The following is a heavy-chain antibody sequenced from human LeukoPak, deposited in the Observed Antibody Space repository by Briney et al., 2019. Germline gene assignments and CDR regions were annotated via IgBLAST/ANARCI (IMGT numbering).Heavy chain of an antibody. J-gene: IGHJ4*02. CDR1: GFTFSSYA. V-gene: IGHV3-23*01. CDR2: ISDSGGYT. Sequence: GGSLRLSCAASGFTFSSYAMSWVRQAPGKGLEWVSGISDSGGYTYYAYSVKGRFTISRDNSKNTLYLQMNSLRAGDTAVYYCAKKKGDYFDYWGQGTLVTVSS. CDR3: AKKKGDYFDY.